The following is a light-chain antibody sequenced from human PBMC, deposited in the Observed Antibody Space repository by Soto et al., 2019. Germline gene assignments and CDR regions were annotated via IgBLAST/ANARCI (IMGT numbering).Light chain of an antibody. CDR1: QGISSY. CDR2: AAA. Sequence: AIRMTQSPSSFSASTGDRVTITCRASQGISSYLAWYQQKPGKAPSLLIYAAASLQSGVPSRFSGGGSGTDFTLTISSLQPEDFATYFCQQYSTYSWTFGQGTKVDIK. V-gene: IGKV1-8*01. CDR3: QQYSTYSWT. J-gene: IGKJ1*01.